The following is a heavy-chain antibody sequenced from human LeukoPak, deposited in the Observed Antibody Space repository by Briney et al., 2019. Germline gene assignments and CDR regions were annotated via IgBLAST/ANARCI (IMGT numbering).Heavy chain of an antibody. CDR3: AKDAAASGRYSEGLIDY. V-gene: IGHV3-30*02. CDR2: VRYDGNYK. J-gene: IGHJ4*01. Sequence: GGSLRLSCAASGFTFSDYAMQWVRQAPGKGLEWVAFVRYDGNYKYYLESVKGRFTVSRDNSKKTVYLEMNSLRPEDTAVYMCAKDAAASGRYSEGLIDYWGHGTLVTVSS. CDR1: GFTFSDYA. D-gene: IGHD6-19*01.